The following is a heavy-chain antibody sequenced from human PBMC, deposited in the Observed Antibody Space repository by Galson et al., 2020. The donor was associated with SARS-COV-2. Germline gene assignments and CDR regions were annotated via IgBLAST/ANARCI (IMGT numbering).Heavy chain of an antibody. CDR2: IYHSGTT. J-gene: IGHJ4*02. V-gene: IGHV4-59*11. CDR3: ARDQGQWLVHYY. Sequence: ASETLSLTCTVSGGSISRHYWSWIRQPPGKRLEWIGYIYHSGTTNYNASLKSRVTMSVDSSKNQFSLKLSSVIAADTAVYYCARDQGQWLVHYYWGQGTLVTVSS. CDR1: GGSISRHY. D-gene: IGHD6-19*01.